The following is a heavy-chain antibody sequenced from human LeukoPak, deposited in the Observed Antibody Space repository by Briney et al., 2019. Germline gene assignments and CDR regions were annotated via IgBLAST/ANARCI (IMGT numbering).Heavy chain of an antibody. Sequence: PGGSLRLSCTASGFTFSSYSMNWVRQAPGKGLEWVSSISSSSSYIYYADSVKGRFTISRDNAKNSLYLQMNSLRAEDTAVYYCARGVTDILCSSTSCYPDYGDYPDYWGQGTLVTVSS. CDR2: ISSSSSYI. J-gene: IGHJ4*02. CDR1: GFTFSSYS. D-gene: IGHD2-2*01. V-gene: IGHV3-21*01. CDR3: ARGVTDILCSSTSCYPDYGDYPDY.